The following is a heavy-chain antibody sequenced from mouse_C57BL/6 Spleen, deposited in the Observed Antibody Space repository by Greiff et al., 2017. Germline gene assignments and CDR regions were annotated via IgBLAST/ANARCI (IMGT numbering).Heavy chain of an antibody. CDR2: IDPEDGEP. V-gene: IGHV14-2*01. J-gene: IGHJ2*01. D-gene: IGHD1-1*01. CDR3: ARRYYGSRDYFDY. Sequence: EVQLQQSGAELVKPGASVKLSCTASGFNIKDYYMHWVKQRTEQGLEWIGRIDPEDGEPKYAPKFQGKATITADTSSNTAYLHLSSLTSEDTAVYYCARRYYGSRDYFDYGGQGTTLTVSS. CDR1: GFNIKDYY.